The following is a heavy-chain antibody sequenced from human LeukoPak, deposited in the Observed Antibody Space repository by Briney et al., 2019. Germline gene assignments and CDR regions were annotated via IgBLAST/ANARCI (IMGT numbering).Heavy chain of an antibody. CDR1: GFTFSSYT. CDR3: AKTPYYYDSTYFDY. V-gene: IGHV3-23*01. D-gene: IGHD3-22*01. CDR2: ISGSGGST. J-gene: IGHJ4*02. Sequence: PGGSLRLSCAASGFTFSSYTMSWVRQAPGKGLEWVSAISGSGGSTYYADSVKGRFTISRDNSKNTLYLQMNSLRAEDTAVYYCAKTPYYYDSTYFDYWGQGTLVTVSP.